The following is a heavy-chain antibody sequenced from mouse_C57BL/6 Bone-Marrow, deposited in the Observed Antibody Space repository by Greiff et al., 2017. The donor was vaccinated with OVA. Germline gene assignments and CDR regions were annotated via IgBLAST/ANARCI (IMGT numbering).Heavy chain of an antibody. J-gene: IGHJ4*01. CDR2: IDPETAGT. CDR1: GYTFTDYE. Sequence: VQLQQSGAELVRPGASVTLSCKASGYTFTDYEMHWVKQTPVHGLEWIGAIDPETAGTAYNQKFKGKAILTADKSSSTAYMELRSLTSEDSAVYYCTRGYSNYYAMDYWGQGTSVTVSS. V-gene: IGHV1-15*01. CDR3: TRGYSNYYAMDY. D-gene: IGHD2-5*01.